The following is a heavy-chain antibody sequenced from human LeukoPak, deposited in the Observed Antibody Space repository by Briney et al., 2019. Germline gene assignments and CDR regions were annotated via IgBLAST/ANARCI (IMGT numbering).Heavy chain of an antibody. Sequence: SETLSLTCTVSGGSISSGGYYWSWIRQPPGKGLEWIGEINHSGSTNYNPSLKSRVTISVDTSKNQFSLKLSSVTAADTAVYYCARGINIGIYSSSHFDYWGQGTLVTVSS. V-gene: IGHV4-39*07. D-gene: IGHD6-6*01. J-gene: IGHJ4*02. CDR2: INHSGST. CDR1: GGSISSGGYY. CDR3: ARGINIGIYSSSHFDY.